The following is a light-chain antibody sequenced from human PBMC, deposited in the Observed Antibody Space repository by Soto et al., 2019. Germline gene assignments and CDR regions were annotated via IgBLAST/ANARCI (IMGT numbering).Light chain of an antibody. CDR1: QSVLYSSNNKNY. Sequence: DIMMTQSPDSLAVSLGERATINCTSSQSVLYSSNNKNYLAWYQQKPGQPPKLLIYCASTRESGVTDRFRGSGSGTDFTITISSRQAEDVAVYYCQQYYSTPLTFGGGTKVEIK. CDR3: QQYYSTPLT. CDR2: CAS. J-gene: IGKJ4*01. V-gene: IGKV4-1*01.